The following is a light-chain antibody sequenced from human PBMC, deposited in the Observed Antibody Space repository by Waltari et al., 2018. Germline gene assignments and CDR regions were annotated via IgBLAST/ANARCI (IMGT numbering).Light chain of an antibody. CDR2: GAS. Sequence: EIVLTQSPGTLSLSPGERATLSCRASQTVRTTYLAWYQQKPGQAPTLLLYGASSRATGIPDRFSGSWSGTDFSLTISSLEPEDVAVYYCQKYDISPLTFGGGTKVEIK. J-gene: IGKJ4*01. CDR1: QTVRTTY. V-gene: IGKV3-20*01. CDR3: QKYDISPLT.